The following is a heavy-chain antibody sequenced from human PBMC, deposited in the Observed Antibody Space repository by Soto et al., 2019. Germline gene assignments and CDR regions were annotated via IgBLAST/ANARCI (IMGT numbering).Heavy chain of an antibody. CDR1: GGSFSGYY. Sequence: SETLSLTCAVYGGSFSGYYWSWIRQPPGKGLEWIGEINHSGSTNYNPSLKSRVSISVDTSKNQFSLKLSSVTAADTAVYYCARIRYSGYDRGFDYWGQGTLVTSPQ. J-gene: IGHJ4*02. D-gene: IGHD5-12*01. CDR2: INHSGST. V-gene: IGHV4-34*01. CDR3: ARIRYSGYDRGFDY.